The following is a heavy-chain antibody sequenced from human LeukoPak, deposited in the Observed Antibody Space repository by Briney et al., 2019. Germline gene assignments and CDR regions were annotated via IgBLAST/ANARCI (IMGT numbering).Heavy chain of an antibody. J-gene: IGHJ3*02. V-gene: IGHV3-7*01. CDR2: IKQHGSEK. CDR1: GFTFSSYW. Sequence: PGGSLRLSCAASGFTFSSYWMGWVRQAPGKGLEWVANIKQHGSEKYYVDSVKGRFTISRDNAKNSLYLQMNSLRAEDTAVYYCVRRRGAEIPMVRGVIISGAFDIWGQGTMVTVSS. D-gene: IGHD3-10*01. CDR3: VRRRGAEIPMVRGVIISGAFDI.